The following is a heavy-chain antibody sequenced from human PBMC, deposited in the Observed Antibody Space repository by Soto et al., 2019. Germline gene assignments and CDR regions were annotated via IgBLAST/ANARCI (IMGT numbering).Heavy chain of an antibody. D-gene: IGHD3-10*01. V-gene: IGHV4-4*02. CDR2: IYHSGSI. J-gene: IGHJ3*02. Sequence: SETLSLTCTVSNASISSRKWWTWVRQTPGKELKGIGEIYHSGSINHNPSLMSLVTMSVDKSNNQFSLKMTSVTASDTAVYYCASKFGELLADAFDIWGQGTVVS. CDR1: NASISSRKW. CDR3: ASKFGELLADAFDI.